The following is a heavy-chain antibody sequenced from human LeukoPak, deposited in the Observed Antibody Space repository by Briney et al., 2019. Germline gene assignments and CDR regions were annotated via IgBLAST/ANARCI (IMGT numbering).Heavy chain of an antibody. V-gene: IGHV1-8*01. CDR2: ISAYNGNT. J-gene: IGHJ6*03. Sequence: ASVNVSCKASGYTFTSYDINWVRQATGQGLEWMGWISAYNGNTIYAQKFQGRVTMTEDTSTDTAYMELSSLRSEDTAVYYCATSTPLGVDYYYYYMDVWGKGTTVTVSS. CDR1: GYTFTSYD. CDR3: ATSTPLGVDYYYYYMDV. D-gene: IGHD3-3*01.